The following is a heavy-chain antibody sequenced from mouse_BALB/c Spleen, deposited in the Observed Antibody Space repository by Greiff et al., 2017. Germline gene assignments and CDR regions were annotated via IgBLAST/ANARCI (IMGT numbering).Heavy chain of an antibody. D-gene: IGHD1-1*02. J-gene: IGHJ4*01. CDR2: IWAGGST. CDR3: ARDRVYGAMDY. V-gene: IGHV2-9*02. Sequence: VQGVESGPGLVAPSQSLSITCTVSGFSLTSYGVHWVRQPPGKGLEWLGVIWAGGSTNYNSALMSRLSISKDNSKSQVFLKMNSLQTDDTAMYYCARDRVYGAMDYWGQGTSVTVSS. CDR1: GFSLTSYG.